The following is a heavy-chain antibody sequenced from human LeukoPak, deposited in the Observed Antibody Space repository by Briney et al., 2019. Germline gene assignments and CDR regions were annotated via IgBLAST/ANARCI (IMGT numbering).Heavy chain of an antibody. V-gene: IGHV3-30*18. CDR1: GFTFSSYG. J-gene: IGHJ4*02. D-gene: IGHD3-22*01. Sequence: GRSLRLSCAAPGFTFSSYGMHWVRQAPGKGLEWVAVISYDGSNKYYADSVKGRFTISRDNSKNTLYLQMNSLRAEDTAVYYCAKDPSEGYYYDSSGYYDYWGQGTLVTVSS. CDR3: AKDPSEGYYYDSSGYYDY. CDR2: ISYDGSNK.